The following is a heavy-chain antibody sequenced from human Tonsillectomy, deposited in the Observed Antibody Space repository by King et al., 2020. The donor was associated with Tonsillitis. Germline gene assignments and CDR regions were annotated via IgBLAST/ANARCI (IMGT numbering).Heavy chain of an antibody. Sequence: VQLVESGGGLVQPGGSLRLSCVASEITFSSYGMSWVRQAPGKGLEWVSSISGSVGSTIYADSVNGRFTVSRDNSKNTLYLQMNSLRAEDTAVYYCAKSTMIVVDDAFDIWGKGTMVTVSS. CDR3: AKSTMIVVDDAFDI. CDR2: ISGSVGST. J-gene: IGHJ3*02. D-gene: IGHD3-22*01. CDR1: EITFSSYG. V-gene: IGHV3-23*04.